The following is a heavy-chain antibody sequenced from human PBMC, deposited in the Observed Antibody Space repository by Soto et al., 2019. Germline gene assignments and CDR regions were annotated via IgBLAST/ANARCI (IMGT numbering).Heavy chain of an antibody. CDR1: GGSISSGGYY. V-gene: IGHV4-31*03. Sequence: QVQLQESGPGLVKPSQTLSLTCTVSGGSISSGGYYWSWIRQHPGKGLEWIGYIYYSGSTYYNPSLKSRDTISVDTSKNQFSLKLSSVTAADTAVYYCARDSDRPPGDAFDIWGQGTMVTVSS. CDR3: ARDSDRPPGDAFDI. J-gene: IGHJ3*02. CDR2: IYYSGST.